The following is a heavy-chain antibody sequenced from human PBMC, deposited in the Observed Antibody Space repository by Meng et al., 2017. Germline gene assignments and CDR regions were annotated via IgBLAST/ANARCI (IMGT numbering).Heavy chain of an antibody. CDR1: GAAFSGYA. D-gene: IGHD6-13*01. Sequence: VLRVGARVDVKKPGFWAKVSIQASGAAFSGYAISWWRQAPGQGLEWMGGIIPIFGTANYSQKFQGRVTITADKSMSTAYMELSSLRSEDTAVYYCARDKRPSSSWYGNWFDPWGQGTLVTVSS. J-gene: IGHJ5*02. V-gene: IGHV1-69*06. CDR3: ARDKRPSSSWYGNWFDP. CDR2: IIPIFGTA.